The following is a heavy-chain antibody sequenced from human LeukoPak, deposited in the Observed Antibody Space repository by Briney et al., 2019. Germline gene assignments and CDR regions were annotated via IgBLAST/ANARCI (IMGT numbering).Heavy chain of an antibody. D-gene: IGHD1-26*01. V-gene: IGHV4-39*01. CDR1: GSISSSNYY. CDR3: ARYVSGSYYPYLDY. CDR2: IYYSGST. J-gene: IGHJ4*02. Sequence: PSETLSLTCTGGSISSSNYYWGWIRQPPGKGLEWIGSIYYSGSTYYNPSLKSRVTISVDTSKNQFSLKLSSVTAADTAVYYCARYVSGSYYPYLDYWGQGTLVTVSS.